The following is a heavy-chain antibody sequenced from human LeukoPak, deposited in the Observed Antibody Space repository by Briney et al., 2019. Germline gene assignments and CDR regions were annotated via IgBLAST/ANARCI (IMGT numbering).Heavy chain of an antibody. J-gene: IGHJ3*02. CDR2: IYYSGST. V-gene: IGHV4-59*01. CDR3: ARVRITGTSRHPDAFDI. CDR1: GGSISSYY. D-gene: IGHD1-20*01. Sequence: SETLSLSCTVSGGSISSYYWSWLRQPPGKGLEWIGYIYYSGSTNYNPSLKSRVTISVDTSKNQFSLKLSSVTAADTAVYYCARVRITGTSRHPDAFDIWGQGTMVTVSS.